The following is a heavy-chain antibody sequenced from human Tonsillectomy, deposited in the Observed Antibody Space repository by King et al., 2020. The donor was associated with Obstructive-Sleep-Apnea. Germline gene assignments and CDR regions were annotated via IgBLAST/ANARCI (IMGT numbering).Heavy chain of an antibody. V-gene: IGHV4-39*07. D-gene: IGHD6-13*01. Sequence: LQLQESGPGLVKPSETLSLTCTVSDGSISSRSYYWGWIRQPPGKGLEWIGSIYYSGSTYYNPSLKSRVTISLDTSKNHFSLKLSSVTAADTAMYYCARSWYPVGFDYWGQGTLVTVSS. CDR3: ARSWYPVGFDY. CDR2: IYYSGST. CDR1: DGSISSRSYY. J-gene: IGHJ4*02.